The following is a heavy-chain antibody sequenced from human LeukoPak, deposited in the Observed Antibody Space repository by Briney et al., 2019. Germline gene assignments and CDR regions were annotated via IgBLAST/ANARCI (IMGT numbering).Heavy chain of an antibody. CDR2: IYPGDSDT. Sequence: GESLKISCKGSGYSFTSYWIGWVRQLPGKGLEWMGIIYPGDSDTRYSPSFQGQVTISADKSISTAYLQWSSLKASDTAMYYCARKYYYGSGSYRYYFDYWGQGTLVTVSS. CDR3: ARKYYYGSGSYRYYFDY. V-gene: IGHV5-51*01. CDR1: GYSFTSYW. D-gene: IGHD3-10*01. J-gene: IGHJ4*02.